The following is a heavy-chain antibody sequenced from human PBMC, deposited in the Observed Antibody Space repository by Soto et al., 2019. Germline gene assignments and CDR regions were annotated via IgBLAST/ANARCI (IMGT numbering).Heavy chain of an antibody. D-gene: IGHD5-12*01. Sequence: EVQLLESGGGLVQPGGSLRLSCAASGFTFSSYAMSWVRQAPGKGLEWVSAISGSGGSTYYADSVKGRFTISRDNSKNTLYLQRNRLRAEETAVYYCAKRLLGPGLRDVWGQGTTVTVSS. J-gene: IGHJ6*02. CDR3: AKRLLGPGLRDV. V-gene: IGHV3-23*01. CDR1: GFTFSSYA. CDR2: ISGSGGST.